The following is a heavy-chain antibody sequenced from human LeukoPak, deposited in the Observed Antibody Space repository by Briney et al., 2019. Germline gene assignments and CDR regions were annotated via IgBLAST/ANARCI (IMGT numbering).Heavy chain of an antibody. D-gene: IGHD3-22*01. Sequence: GGSLRLSCAASGFTFSSNWMSWVRQAPGKGLEWVANIKQDGSEKYYVDSVKGRFTISRDNAKNSLFLQINSLRAEDTAVYYCANGGTYSSGPWGQGTLVTVSS. CDR2: IKQDGSEK. V-gene: IGHV3-7*01. J-gene: IGHJ5*02. CDR3: ANGGTYSSGP. CDR1: GFTFSSNW.